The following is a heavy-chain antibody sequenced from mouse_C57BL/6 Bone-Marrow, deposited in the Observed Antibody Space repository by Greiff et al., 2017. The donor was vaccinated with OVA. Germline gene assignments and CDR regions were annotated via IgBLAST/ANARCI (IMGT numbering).Heavy chain of an antibody. Sequence: QVHVKQPGTELVKPGASVKLSCKASGYTFTSYWMHWVKQRPGQGLEWIGNINPSNGGTNYNEKFKSKATLTADKSSSTAYMQLSSLTSEDSAVYYSAREDNDEYFDDWGTGTTVTVSS. CDR3: AREDNDEYFDD. D-gene: IGHD2-4*01. CDR2: INPSNGGT. J-gene: IGHJ1*03. CDR1: GYTFTSYW. V-gene: IGHV1-53*01.